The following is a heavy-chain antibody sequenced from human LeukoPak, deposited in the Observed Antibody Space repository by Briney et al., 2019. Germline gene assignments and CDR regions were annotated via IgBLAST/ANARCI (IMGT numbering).Heavy chain of an antibody. Sequence: GGSLRLSCAASGFTFSSYAMSWVRQAPGKGLEWVSGISASGSTTYYADSVKGRFTMSRDNSKNTLYLQMSSLRAEDTAVYYCAKERGTGYSSSWYSWFDPWGQGTLVTVSS. CDR3: AKERGTGYSSSWYSWFDP. J-gene: IGHJ5*02. D-gene: IGHD6-13*01. CDR2: ISASGSTT. V-gene: IGHV3-23*01. CDR1: GFTFSSYA.